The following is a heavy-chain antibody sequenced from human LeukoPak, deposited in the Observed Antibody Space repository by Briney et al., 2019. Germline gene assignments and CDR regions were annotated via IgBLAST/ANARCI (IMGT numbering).Heavy chain of an antibody. CDR1: GFSFTNAW. CDR2: IKSKADGETT. J-gene: IGHJ4*02. D-gene: IGHD3-10*01. Sequence: GGSLRLSCAASGFSFTNAWMTWVRQAPGKGLEWVGRIKSKADGETTDYAAPVKGRCTMSRDDSKATLYLQMNYVNTDDTAVYYCTTDLAITMIRGVIVYWGQGTLVTVSS. CDR3: TTDLAITMIRGVIVY. V-gene: IGHV3-15*05.